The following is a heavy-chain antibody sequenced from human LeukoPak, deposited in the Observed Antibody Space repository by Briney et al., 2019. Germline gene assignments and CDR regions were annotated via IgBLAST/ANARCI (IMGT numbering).Heavy chain of an antibody. CDR2: INPSGGST. CDR3: ARGGGVVGTVDF. V-gene: IGHV1-46*01. Sequence: ASVKVSCKASGYTFTSYYIHWVRQAPGQGLEWMGIINPSGGSTTYAQKFQGRVTMTRDMSTSTVYMELSSLRSEDTAVYYCARGGGVVGTVDFWGQGTLVTVSS. CDR1: GYTFTSYY. D-gene: IGHD6-19*01. J-gene: IGHJ4*02.